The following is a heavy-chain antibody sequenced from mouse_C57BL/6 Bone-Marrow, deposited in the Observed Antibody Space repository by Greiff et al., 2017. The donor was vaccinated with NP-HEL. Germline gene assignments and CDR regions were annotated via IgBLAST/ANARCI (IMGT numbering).Heavy chain of an antibody. D-gene: IGHD1-1*01. J-gene: IGHJ1*03. CDR2: IWWDDDK. CDR1: GFSLSTFGMG. CDR3: ARIAPSYYYGSSYGWYFDV. V-gene: IGHV8-8*01. Sequence: QVTLKVSGPGILQPSQTLSLTCSFSGFSLSTFGMGVGWIRQPSGKGLEWLAHIWWDDDKYYNPALKSRLTISKDTSKNQVFLKIANVDTADTATDYCARIAPSYYYGSSYGWYFDVWGTGTTVTVSS.